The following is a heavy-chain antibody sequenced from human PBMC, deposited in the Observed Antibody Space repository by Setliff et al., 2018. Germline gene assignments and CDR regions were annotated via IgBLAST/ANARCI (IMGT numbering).Heavy chain of an antibody. V-gene: IGHV1-8*02. CDR1: GYTFTAYD. CDR3: ARGALVLQFLEWLPRFYYMDV. J-gene: IGHJ6*03. CDR2: MNPNSGRT. D-gene: IGHD3-3*01. Sequence: ASVQVSCKASGYTFTAYDIVWVRQATGQGLEWMGWMNPNSGRTGYPQKFQGRVTMTRNTSISTAYMELSSLRSEDTAVYFCARGALVLQFLEWLPRFYYMDVWGKGTTVTVS.